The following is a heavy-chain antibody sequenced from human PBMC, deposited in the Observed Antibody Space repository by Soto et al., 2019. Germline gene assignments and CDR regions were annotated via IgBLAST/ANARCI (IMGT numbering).Heavy chain of an antibody. V-gene: IGHV4-39*01. J-gene: IGHJ4*02. Sequence: ETLSLTCSVSGDSITTNGYYWGWIRQPPGKGLQWIGNVYWPGSTFSHPYLTSPAFISVDTSKNEFSLRLTSVTAADTAVYYWSRSHYTYGLIIDYWGQGYLV. CDR2: VYWPGST. CDR1: GDSITTNGYY. D-gene: IGHD2-8*01. CDR3: SRSHYTYGLIIDY.